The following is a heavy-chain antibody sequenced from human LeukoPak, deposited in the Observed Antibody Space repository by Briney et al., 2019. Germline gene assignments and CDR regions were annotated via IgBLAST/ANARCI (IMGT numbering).Heavy chain of an antibody. V-gene: IGHV4-34*01. Sequence: SETLSLTCAVYGGSFSGYYWSWIRQPPGKGLEWIGEINHSGSTNYNPSLKSRVTISVDTSKNQFSLKLSSVTAADTAVYYCARGDRRVRSIAARPFALDYWGQGTLVTVSS. CDR1: GGSFSGYY. J-gene: IGHJ4*02. CDR3: ARGDRRVRSIAARPFALDY. D-gene: IGHD6-6*01. CDR2: INHSGST.